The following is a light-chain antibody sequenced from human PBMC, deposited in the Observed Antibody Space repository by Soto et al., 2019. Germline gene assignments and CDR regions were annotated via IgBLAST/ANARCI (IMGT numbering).Light chain of an antibody. CDR3: QQSYSTPPT. CDR2: AAS. J-gene: IGKJ1*01. CDR1: QSISSY. Sequence: DIQMTQSPSSLSASVGDRVTITCRASQSISSYLNWYQQKPGKAPKLLLYAASSLQSGVPSRFSGSGSGTDFTLTISSLQPEDFATYYCQQSYSTPPTFGQGTKVDNK. V-gene: IGKV1-39*01.